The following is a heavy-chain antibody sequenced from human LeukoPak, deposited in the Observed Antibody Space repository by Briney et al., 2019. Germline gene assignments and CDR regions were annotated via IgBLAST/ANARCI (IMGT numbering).Heavy chain of an antibody. CDR3: AKKEVIAARPAMIGAFDI. CDR1: GFTLSSYA. V-gene: IGHV3-23*01. CDR2: ISGSGGST. Sequence: GGSLRLSCTASGFTLSSYAMSWVRQAPGKGLEWVSAISGSGGSTYYADSVKGRFTISRDNSKNTLYLQMNSLRAEDTAVYYCAKKEVIAARPAMIGAFDIWGQGTMVTVSS. D-gene: IGHD6-6*01. J-gene: IGHJ3*02.